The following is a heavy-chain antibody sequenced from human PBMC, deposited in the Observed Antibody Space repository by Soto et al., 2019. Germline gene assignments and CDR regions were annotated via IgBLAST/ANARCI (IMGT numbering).Heavy chain of an antibody. CDR2: IIPIFGTA. Sequence: SVKVSCKASGCTFSSYAISWVRQAPGQGLEWMGGIIPIFGTANYAQKFQGRVTITADESTSTAYMELSSLRSEDTAVYYCARGLYDILTGYYSPTYYYYGMDVWGQGTTVTVSS. J-gene: IGHJ6*02. D-gene: IGHD3-9*01. CDR3: ARGLYDILTGYYSPTYYYYGMDV. V-gene: IGHV1-69*13. CDR1: GCTFSSYA.